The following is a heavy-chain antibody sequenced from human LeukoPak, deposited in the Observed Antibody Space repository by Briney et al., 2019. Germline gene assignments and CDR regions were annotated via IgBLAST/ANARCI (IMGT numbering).Heavy chain of an antibody. CDR2: ISYSGNT. Sequence: SETLSLTCTVPGGSISNYYWTWIRQPPGKGLEWIGFISYSGNTNYNPSLKSRVTISLDTSKNQFSLKLISVTAADTAVYYCARGNSSWRAFDPWGQGTLVTVSS. J-gene: IGHJ5*02. CDR1: GGSISNYY. V-gene: IGHV4-59*01. CDR3: ARGNSSWRAFDP. D-gene: IGHD6-13*01.